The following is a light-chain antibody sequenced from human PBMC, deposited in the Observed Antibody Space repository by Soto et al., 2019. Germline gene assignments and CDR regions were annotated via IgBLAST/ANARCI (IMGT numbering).Light chain of an antibody. CDR2: NVS. CDR1: QSLVNSVGDTF. Sequence: DVVMTQSPLSLPVTPGQPASISCRASQSLVNSVGDTFLNWLHQTPGQSPRRLHDNVSNRDSGVPARFSGRGAVTDFTLEISRVEAEDAGVYYCLQGTHWPWTFGQGTTVEL. J-gene: IGKJ1*01. V-gene: IGKV2-30*01. CDR3: LQGTHWPWT.